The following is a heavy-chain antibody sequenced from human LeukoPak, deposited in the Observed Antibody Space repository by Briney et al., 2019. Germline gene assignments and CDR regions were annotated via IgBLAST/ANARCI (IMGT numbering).Heavy chain of an antibody. Sequence: SETLSLTCIVSGGSMSSGNYYWGWIRQPPGKELEWIGSMSYGGTAFYKSSLRSRVTLSVETSRNQFSLNLRSVTAADTALYYCVSDRRDYSGICLDSWGQGTLVTVSS. J-gene: IGHJ5*01. CDR1: GGSMSSGNYY. CDR3: VSDRRDYSGICLDS. V-gene: IGHV4-39*07. D-gene: IGHD5-12*01. CDR2: MSYGGTA.